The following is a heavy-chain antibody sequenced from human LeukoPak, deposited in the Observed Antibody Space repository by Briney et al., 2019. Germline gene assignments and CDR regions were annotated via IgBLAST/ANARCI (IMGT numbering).Heavy chain of an antibody. Sequence: GGSLRLSCAASGFTFSSYAMSWVRQAPGKGLEWVSAISGSGGSTYYADSVEGRFTISRDNSKNTLYLQMNSLRAEDTAVYYCAKKETPGIAAADGYWGQGTLVTVSS. D-gene: IGHD6-13*01. CDR3: AKKETPGIAAADGY. CDR1: GFTFSSYA. CDR2: ISGSGGST. V-gene: IGHV3-23*01. J-gene: IGHJ4*02.